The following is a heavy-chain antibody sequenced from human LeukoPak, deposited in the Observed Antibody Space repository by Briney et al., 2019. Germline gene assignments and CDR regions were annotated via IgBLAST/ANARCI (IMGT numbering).Heavy chain of an antibody. D-gene: IGHD3-22*01. CDR2: IYYSGST. J-gene: IGHJ4*02. CDR1: GGSISSSTYY. CDR3: AAGRITMIVRY. V-gene: IGHV4-39*01. Sequence: PSETLSLTCSVSGGSISSSTYYWGWIRQPPGKGLEWIGSIYYSGSTYYNPSLKSRATISVDTSKNQFSLKLSSVTAADTAVYYCAAGRITMIVRYWGQGTLVTVSS.